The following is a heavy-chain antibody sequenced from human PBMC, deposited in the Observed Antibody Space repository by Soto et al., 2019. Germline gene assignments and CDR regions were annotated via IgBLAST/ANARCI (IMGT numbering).Heavy chain of an antibody. CDR2: IYYSGST. D-gene: IGHD3-3*01. J-gene: IGHJ4*02. Sequence: SETLSLTCTVSGGSISSSSYYWGWIRQPPEKGLEWIGSIYYSGSTYYNPSLKSRVTISVDTSKNQFSLKLSSVTAADTAVYYCARSPGGYDFSVDYWGQGTLVTVSS. CDR3: ARSPGGYDFSVDY. V-gene: IGHV4-39*01. CDR1: GGSISSSSYY.